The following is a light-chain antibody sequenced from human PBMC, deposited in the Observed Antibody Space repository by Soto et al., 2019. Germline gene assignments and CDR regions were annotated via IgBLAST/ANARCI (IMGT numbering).Light chain of an antibody. CDR2: STN. V-gene: IGLV1-44*01. J-gene: IGLJ2*01. Sequence: QAVVTQPPSASGTPGQRVTISCSGRSSNIGSNTVNWYQQLPGTAPKLLIYSTNQRPSGVPDRFSGSKSATSASRAISGLQSEDEADYYCAVWDDSLKEEVFGGGTKLTV. CDR1: SSNIGSNT. CDR3: AVWDDSLKEEV.